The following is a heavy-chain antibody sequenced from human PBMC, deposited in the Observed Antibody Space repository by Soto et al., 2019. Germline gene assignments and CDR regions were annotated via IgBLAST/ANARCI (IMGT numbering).Heavy chain of an antibody. D-gene: IGHD3-9*01. CDR3: ARVYYDILTGYHRVYFQH. J-gene: IGHJ1*01. V-gene: IGHV1-46*01. CDR1: GYTFTSYY. Sequence: ASVKVSCKASGYTFTSYYMHWVRQAPGQGLEWMGIINPSGGSTSYAQKFQGRVTMTRDTSTSTVYMELSSLRSEDTAVYYCARVYYDILTGYHRVYFQHWGQGTLVTVSS. CDR2: INPSGGST.